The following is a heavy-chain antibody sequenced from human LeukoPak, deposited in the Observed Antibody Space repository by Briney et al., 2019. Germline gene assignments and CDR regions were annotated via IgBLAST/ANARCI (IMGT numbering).Heavy chain of an antibody. CDR3: ARDMGRAWYGPPDY. J-gene: IGHJ4*02. V-gene: IGHV3-33*01. CDR2: IWNDGSET. CDR1: GFIFSNYG. D-gene: IGHD6-13*01. Sequence: GGSLRLSCAASGFIFSNYGMHWVRQAPGKRLEWVAVIWNDGSETFHAGSVKGRFRIARDNSKNTLYLQMNSLRAEDTAVYFCARDMGRAWYGPPDYWGQGTLVTVST.